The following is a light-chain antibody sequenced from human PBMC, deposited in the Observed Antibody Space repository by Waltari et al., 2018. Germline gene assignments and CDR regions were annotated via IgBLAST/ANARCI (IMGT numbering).Light chain of an antibody. CDR1: QSVSSY. V-gene: IGKV3-11*01. CDR2: DTA. CDR3: QQRTNWPLT. J-gene: IGKJ4*01. Sequence: ETVLTQSPATLSLSPGERATLSPRASQSVSSYIIWYQQKAGQPPRLLIYDTATRATGVPARFSGSGSGTDFTLTISSLESEDFAVYYCQQRTNWPLTFSGGTKVE.